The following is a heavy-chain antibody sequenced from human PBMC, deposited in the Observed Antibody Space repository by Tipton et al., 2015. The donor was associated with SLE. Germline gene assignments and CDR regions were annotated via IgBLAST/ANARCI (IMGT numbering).Heavy chain of an antibody. D-gene: IGHD6-19*01. CDR2: ISYSGNT. J-gene: IGHJ6*02. V-gene: IGHV4-59*11. Sequence: GLVKPSETLSLTCTVSGGSISSHYWSWIRQPPGKGLEWIGYISYSGNTNYNPSLKSRVTISVDTSKNQFSLKLSFVTAADTAVYYCARDLYSSDWNYYGMDVWGQGTTVTVSS. CDR1: GGSISSHY. CDR3: ARDLYSSDWNYYGMDV.